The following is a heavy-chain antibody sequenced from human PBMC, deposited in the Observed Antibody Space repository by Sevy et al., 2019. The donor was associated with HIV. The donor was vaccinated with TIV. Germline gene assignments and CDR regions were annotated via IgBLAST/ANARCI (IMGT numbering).Heavy chain of an antibody. V-gene: IGHV1-58*02. CDR2: IVVGSGIT. D-gene: IGHD3-16*01. J-gene: IGHJ3*01. Sequence: ASVKVSCKASGFTFSNSAMQWVRQTRGQRLEWIGWIVVGSGITNYAQKFQERVTISRDMSTSTAYMELRSLRTEDTAVYFCAAEDTIRFGRPFRVFDAWGQGTMVTVSS. CDR1: GFTFSNSA. CDR3: AAEDTIRFGRPFRVFDA.